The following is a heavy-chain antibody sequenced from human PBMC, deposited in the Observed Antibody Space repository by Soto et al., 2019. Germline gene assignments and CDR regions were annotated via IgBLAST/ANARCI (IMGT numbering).Heavy chain of an antibody. D-gene: IGHD3-3*01. CDR2: IYYSGST. Sequence: QVQLQESGPGLVKPSETLSLTCTVSGGSVSSGSYYWSWIRQPPGKGLEWIGYIYYSGSTNYNPSLKSRVTISVDTSKNQFSLKLSSVTAADTAVYYCARVTYDFWSGYYTYYYYGMDVWGQGTTVTVSS. CDR1: GGSVSSGSYY. J-gene: IGHJ6*02. CDR3: ARVTYDFWSGYYTYYYYGMDV. V-gene: IGHV4-61*01.